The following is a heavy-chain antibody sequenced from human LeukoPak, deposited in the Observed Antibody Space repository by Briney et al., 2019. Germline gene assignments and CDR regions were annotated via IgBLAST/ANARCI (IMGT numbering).Heavy chain of an antibody. V-gene: IGHV3-23*05. Sequence: GGSLRLSCVASGFTFSSYAMSWVRQAPGKGLEWVSLVSTSSRTHYADSMKGRFTISRDNSRNTLYLQINSLRAEDTAVYYCAKDLDSTGSWPPEYFQHWGQGSLVTVSS. CDR3: AKDLDSTGSWPPEYFQH. D-gene: IGHD3-22*01. J-gene: IGHJ1*01. CDR1: GFTFSSYA. CDR2: VSTSSRT.